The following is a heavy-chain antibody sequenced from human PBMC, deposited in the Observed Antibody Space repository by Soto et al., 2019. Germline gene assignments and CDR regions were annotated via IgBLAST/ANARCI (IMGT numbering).Heavy chain of an antibody. CDR1: GYTFTSYA. CDR3: ARDHYYDSSGYNAAYYYYGMDV. CDR2: IIPIFGTA. Sequence: GASVKVSCKASGYTFTSYAMHWVRQAPGQGLEWMGGIIPIFGTANYAQKFQGRVTITADESTSTAYMELSSLRSEDTAVYYCARDHYYDSSGYNAAYYYYGMDVWGQGTTVTVSS. D-gene: IGHD3-22*01. V-gene: IGHV1-69*13. J-gene: IGHJ6*02.